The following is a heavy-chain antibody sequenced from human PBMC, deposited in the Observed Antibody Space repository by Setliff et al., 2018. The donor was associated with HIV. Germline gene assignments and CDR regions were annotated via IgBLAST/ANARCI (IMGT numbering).Heavy chain of an antibody. CDR3: ARIDGEADY. CDR2: IYHTGST. J-gene: IGHJ4*02. Sequence: KPSETLSLTCVVSGNSISSGYYWGWVRQPPGKGLEWIGSIYHTGSTYYNPSLKGRVTISVDTSKNQFSLKLTSLTAADTAVYYCARIDGEADYWGQGILVTVSS. D-gene: IGHD2-21*01. CDR1: GNSISSGYY. V-gene: IGHV4-38-2*01.